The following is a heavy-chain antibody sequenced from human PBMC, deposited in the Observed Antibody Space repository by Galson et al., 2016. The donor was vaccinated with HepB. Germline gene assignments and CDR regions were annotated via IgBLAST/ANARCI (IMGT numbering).Heavy chain of an antibody. J-gene: IGHJ4*02. CDR1: GYSFTTSW. V-gene: IGHV5-51*01. CDR2: IYAGDSDT. D-gene: IGHD6-13*01. Sequence: QSGAEVKKPGESLKISCKASGYSFTTSWIGWVRQTPGTGLEWMGIIYAGDSDTRYSPSFQGQVTISVDKSIHTAYLHWISLKASANAIYYGARRLRVDAPGPTVFYFDYWGQGTLVTVSS. CDR3: ARRLRVDAPGPTVFYFDY.